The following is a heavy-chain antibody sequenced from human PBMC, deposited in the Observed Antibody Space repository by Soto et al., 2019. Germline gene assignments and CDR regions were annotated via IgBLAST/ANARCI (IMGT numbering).Heavy chain of an antibody. CDR2: INESGST. CDR1: GQSFSGHS. Sequence: QVQLQQWVAGLLKPSETLSLTCAVYGQSFSGHSWGWIRQPPGKGLEWIGEINESGSTYYNPSLKSRVTISTDTSKNQFSLKVSSVSAADTAVYYCARGSGIVALPGELEDVNYDYWGQGTLVNVSS. V-gene: IGHV4-34*01. CDR3: ARGSGIVALPGELEDVNYDY. D-gene: IGHD1-1*01. J-gene: IGHJ4*02.